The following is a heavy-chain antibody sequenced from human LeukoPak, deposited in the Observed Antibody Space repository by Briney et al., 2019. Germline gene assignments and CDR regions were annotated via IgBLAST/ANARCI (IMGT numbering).Heavy chain of an antibody. CDR3: AIIRDGYNF. CDR2: ISYDGSNK. D-gene: IGHD5-24*01. CDR1: GFTFSSYG. Sequence: GGSLRLSCAASGFTFSSYGMHWVRQAPGKGLEWVAVISYDGSNKYYADSVKGRFTISRDNSKNTLYLQMNSLRDEDTAVYYCAIIRDGYNFWGQGTLVTVSS. V-gene: IGHV3-30*03. J-gene: IGHJ4*02.